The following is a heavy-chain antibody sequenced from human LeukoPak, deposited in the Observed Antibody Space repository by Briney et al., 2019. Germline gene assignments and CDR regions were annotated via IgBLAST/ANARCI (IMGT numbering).Heavy chain of an antibody. Sequence: GGSLRLSCAASGFTFSTYAMHWVCQAPGKGLEWVAVISYDGSNKYYADSVKGRFTISRDNSKNTLYLQMNSLRAEDTAVYYCARDHGSSGWYETVDYWGQGTLVTVSS. CDR3: ARDHGSSGWYETVDY. J-gene: IGHJ4*02. CDR1: GFTFSTYA. CDR2: ISYDGSNK. V-gene: IGHV3-30-3*01. D-gene: IGHD6-19*01.